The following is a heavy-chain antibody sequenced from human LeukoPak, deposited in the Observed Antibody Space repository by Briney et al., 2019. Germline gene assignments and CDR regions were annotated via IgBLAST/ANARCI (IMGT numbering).Heavy chain of an antibody. J-gene: IGHJ4*02. CDR3: ARPIKRGTSSRWSHFED. V-gene: IGHV3-30-3*01. CDR1: GFTFSSYA. Sequence: GGSLRLSCAASGFTFSSYAMHWVRQAPGKGLEWVAVISYDGSNKYYADAVKGRFTISRDNSKNTLYLQMNSLRAEDTAVYYCARPIKRGTSSRWSHFEDWGQGTLVTVSS. D-gene: IGHD6-13*01. CDR2: ISYDGSNK.